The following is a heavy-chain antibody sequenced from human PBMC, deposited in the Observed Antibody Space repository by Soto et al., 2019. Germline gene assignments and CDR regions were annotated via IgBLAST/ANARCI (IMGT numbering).Heavy chain of an antibody. CDR3: AREVIVVVVAATSYGMDV. CDR2: ISAYNGNT. J-gene: IGHJ6*02. Sequence: ASVKVSCKASGYTFTSYGISWVRQAPGQGLEWMGWISAYNGNTNYAQKLQGRVTMTTDTSTSTAYMELRSLRSDDTAVYYCAREVIVVVVAATSYGMDVWGQGTTVTVS. V-gene: IGHV1-18*01. CDR1: GYTFTSYG. D-gene: IGHD2-15*01.